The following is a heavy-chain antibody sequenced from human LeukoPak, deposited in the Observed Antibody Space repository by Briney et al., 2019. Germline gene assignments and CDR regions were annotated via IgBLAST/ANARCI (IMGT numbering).Heavy chain of an antibody. V-gene: IGHV3-7*01. J-gene: IGHJ4*02. CDR1: GFTFSSYA. CDR3: TREAAAGIDY. CDR2: IKQDGSEK. Sequence: PGGSLRLSCAASGFTFSSYAMSWVRQAPGKWLEWVANIKQDGSEKYYLDSVKGRFTISRDNAKNSLYLQMNSLRAEDTAVYFCTREAAAGIDYWGQGTLVTVSS. D-gene: IGHD6-13*01.